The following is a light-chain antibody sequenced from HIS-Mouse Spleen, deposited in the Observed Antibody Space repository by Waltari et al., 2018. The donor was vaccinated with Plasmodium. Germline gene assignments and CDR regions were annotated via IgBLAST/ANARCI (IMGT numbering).Light chain of an antibody. Sequence: EIVMTPSPATLSASHGERATLSCRAGQCVNSNLAWYQQKPGQAPRFLIYGASTRATGIPARFSGSGSGTEFTLTISSLQSEEFAVYYCQQYNNWSFTFGPGTKVDIK. CDR2: GAS. CDR1: QCVNSN. J-gene: IGKJ3*01. CDR3: QQYNNWSFT. V-gene: IGKV3-15*01.